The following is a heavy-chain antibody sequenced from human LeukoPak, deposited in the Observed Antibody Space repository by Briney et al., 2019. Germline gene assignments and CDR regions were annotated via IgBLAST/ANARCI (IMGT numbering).Heavy chain of an antibody. CDR2: IYHSGST. D-gene: IGHD6-13*01. J-gene: IGHJ4*02. CDR1: GGSISSGGYS. V-gene: IGHV4-30-2*01. Sequence: SETLSLTCAVSGGSISSGGYSWSWIRQPPGKGLEWIGYIYHSGSTYYNPSLKSRVTMSVDTSKNQFSLKLSSVTAADTAVYYCARDRGRSSWFYLDYWGQGTLVTVSS. CDR3: ARDRGRSSWFYLDY.